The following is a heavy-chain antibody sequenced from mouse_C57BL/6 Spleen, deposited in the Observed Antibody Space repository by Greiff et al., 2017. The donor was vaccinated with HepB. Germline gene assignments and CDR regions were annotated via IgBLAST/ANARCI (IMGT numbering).Heavy chain of an antibody. Sequence: QVQLQQSGAELVKPGASVKLSCKASGYTFTSYWMHWVKQRPGQGLEWIGMIHPNSGSTNYNEKFKSKATLTVDKSSSTAYMQLSSLTSEDSAVYYCARHGYYDAMDYWGQGTSVTVSS. D-gene: IGHD2-2*01. V-gene: IGHV1-64*01. J-gene: IGHJ4*01. CDR3: ARHGYYDAMDY. CDR2: IHPNSGST. CDR1: GYTFTSYW.